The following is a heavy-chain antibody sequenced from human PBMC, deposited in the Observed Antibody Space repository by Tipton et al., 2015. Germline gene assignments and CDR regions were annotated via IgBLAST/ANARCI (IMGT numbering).Heavy chain of an antibody. CDR3: ARQIAVAARDWFDP. D-gene: IGHD6-13*01. CDR2: IYYSGST. V-gene: IGHV4-39*01. Sequence: TLSLTCTVSGGSISNSNYYWGWIRQPPGKGLGCIGNIYYSGSTYYNPSLKSRVTISVDTSKNQFSLKLSSVTAADTAVYYCARQIAVAARDWFDPWGQGTLVTVSS. J-gene: IGHJ5*02. CDR1: GGSISNSNYY.